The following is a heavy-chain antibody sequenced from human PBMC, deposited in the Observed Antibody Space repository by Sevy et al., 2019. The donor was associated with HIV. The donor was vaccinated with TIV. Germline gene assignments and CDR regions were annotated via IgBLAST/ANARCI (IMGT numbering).Heavy chain of an antibody. J-gene: IGHJ5*02. Sequence: ASVKVSCKASGGTFGSYAISWVRQAPGQGLEWMGGIIPIFGTANYAQKFQGRVTITADESTSTAYMELSSLRSEDTAVYYCARVLFSGSYYNRFDPWGQGTLVTVSS. CDR3: ARVLFSGSYYNRFDP. CDR2: IIPIFGTA. V-gene: IGHV1-69*13. CDR1: GGTFGSYA. D-gene: IGHD3-10*01.